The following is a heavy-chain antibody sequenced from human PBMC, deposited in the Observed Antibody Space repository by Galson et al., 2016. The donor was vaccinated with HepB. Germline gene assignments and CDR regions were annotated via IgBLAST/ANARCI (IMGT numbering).Heavy chain of an antibody. CDR3: AHSVAQQCGDGCYSISGWFDP. V-gene: IGHV2-5*02. Sequence: PALVKPTQTLTLTCTFSGFSLSTSGEGVGWIRQPPGKALEWFALIYWDEDKRYSPSLKSRLTITKDTSNNQVVLTMTNMDPVDTATYFCAHSVAQQCGDGCYSISGWFDPWGQGTLVTVSS. CDR2: IYWDEDK. CDR1: GFSLSTSGEG. J-gene: IGHJ5*02. D-gene: IGHD2-21*01.